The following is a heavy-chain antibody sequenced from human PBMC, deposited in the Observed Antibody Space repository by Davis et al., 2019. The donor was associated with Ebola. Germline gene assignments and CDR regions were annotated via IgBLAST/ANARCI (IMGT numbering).Heavy chain of an antibody. CDR3: ARYAEVGAACFDY. J-gene: IGHJ4*02. CDR1: GGSISSSSYY. Sequence: PSETLSLTCTVSGGSISSSSYYWGWIRQPPGKGLEWIGSISYSGSTYYNPSLKSRVTISVDTSKNQFSLKLSSVTAADTAVYYCARYAEVGAACFDYWGLGTLVTVSS. D-gene: IGHD1-26*01. CDR2: ISYSGST. V-gene: IGHV4-39*07.